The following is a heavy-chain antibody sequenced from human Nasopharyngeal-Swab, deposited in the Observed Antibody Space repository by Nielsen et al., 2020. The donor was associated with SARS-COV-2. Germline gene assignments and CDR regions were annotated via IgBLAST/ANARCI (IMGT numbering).Heavy chain of an antibody. D-gene: IGHD2-21*01. CDR3: ASHPAGGGGGDY. V-gene: IGHV4-34*01. J-gene: IGHJ4*02. Sequence: WIRQPPGKGLEWIGEINHSGSTNYNPSLKSRVTISVDTSKNQFSLKLSSVTAADTAVYYCASHPAGGGGGDYWGQGTPVTVSS. CDR2: INHSGST.